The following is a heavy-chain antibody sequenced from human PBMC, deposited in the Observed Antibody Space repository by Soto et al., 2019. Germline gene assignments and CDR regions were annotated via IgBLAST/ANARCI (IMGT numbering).Heavy chain of an antibody. CDR2: ISSSGSII. D-gene: IGHD3-22*01. CDR1: GFTFSSYE. J-gene: IGHJ5*02. V-gene: IGHV3-48*03. CDR3: ARGVLYYYDSSGYPHWFDP. Sequence: EVQLVESGGGLVQPGGSLRLSCAASGFTFSSYEMNWVRQAPGKGLEWVSYISSSGSIIYYADSVKGRFTISRDNAKNSLYLQINSLRAEDTAVYYCARGVLYYYDSSGYPHWFDPWGQGTLVIVSS.